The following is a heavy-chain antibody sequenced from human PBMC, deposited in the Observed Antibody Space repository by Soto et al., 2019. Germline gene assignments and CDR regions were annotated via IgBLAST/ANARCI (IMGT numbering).Heavy chain of an antibody. D-gene: IGHD3-3*01. CDR1: GFTVSSNY. CDR3: ARTYYDFWRTTAYGMDV. CDR2: IYSGGST. J-gene: IGHJ6*02. Sequence: GGSLRLSCAASGFTVSSNYMSWVRQAPGKGLEWVSVIYSGGSTYYADSVKGRFTISRDNSKNTLYLQMNSLRAEDTAVYYCARTYYDFWRTTAYGMDVWGQGTTVTVSS. V-gene: IGHV3-53*01.